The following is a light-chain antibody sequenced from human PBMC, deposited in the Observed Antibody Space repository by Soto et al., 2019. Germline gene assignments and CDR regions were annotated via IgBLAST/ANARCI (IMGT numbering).Light chain of an antibody. CDR2: EVS. Sequence: QSALTQPASVSGSPGQSISISCTGTSSDIGDYDYVSWYQQYPGKAPKLMISEVSNRPSRLSNRFSGSKSGNTASLTISGLQAEDEADYYCSSYTSSGTLVFGGGTQLTVL. CDR3: SSYTSSGTLV. CDR1: SSDIGDYDY. V-gene: IGLV2-14*01. J-gene: IGLJ2*01.